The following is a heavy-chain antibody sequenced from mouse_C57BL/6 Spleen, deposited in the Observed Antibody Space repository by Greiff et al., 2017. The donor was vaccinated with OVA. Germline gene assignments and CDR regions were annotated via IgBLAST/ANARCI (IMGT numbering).Heavy chain of an antibody. J-gene: IGHJ4*01. V-gene: IGHV5-16*01. CDR3: ARDGGYDYDPYAMDY. CDR2: INYDGSST. CDR1: GFTFSDYY. Sequence: EVKVVESEGGLVQPGSSMKLSCTASGFTFSDYYMAWVRQVPEKGLEWVANINYDGSSTYYLDSLKSRFIISRDNAKNILYLQMSSLKSEDTATYYCARDGGYDYDPYAMDYWGQGTSVTVSS. D-gene: IGHD2-4*01.